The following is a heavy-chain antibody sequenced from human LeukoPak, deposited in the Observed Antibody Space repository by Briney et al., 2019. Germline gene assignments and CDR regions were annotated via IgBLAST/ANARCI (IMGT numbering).Heavy chain of an antibody. D-gene: IGHD2-8*01. V-gene: IGHV4-61*08. CDR2: IYYTGRT. CDR3: ARRIESLYYFDY. J-gene: IGHJ4*02. Sequence: PSQTLSLTCAVSGGSLSSSGYYWSWIRQPPGKGLEWIAYIYYTGRTNYNPSLKSRVTISLDTSNSQFSLKLSSVTAADTAVYYCARRIESLYYFDYWGQGTLVTVSS. CDR1: GGSLSSSGYY.